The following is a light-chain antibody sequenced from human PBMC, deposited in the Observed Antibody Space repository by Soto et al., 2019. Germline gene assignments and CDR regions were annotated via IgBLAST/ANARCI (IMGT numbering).Light chain of an antibody. CDR3: SSYAGSSKWV. CDR2: EGT. CDR1: SSDVGSYDL. J-gene: IGLJ3*02. V-gene: IGLV2-14*02. Sequence: QSALTQPASVSGSPGQSITISCTGTSSDVGSYDLVSWFQHHPGEAPKLMIYEGTKRPSGVSNRFSGSKSGNTASLTVSGLLAEDEADYYCSSYAGSSKWVFGGGTKLTV.